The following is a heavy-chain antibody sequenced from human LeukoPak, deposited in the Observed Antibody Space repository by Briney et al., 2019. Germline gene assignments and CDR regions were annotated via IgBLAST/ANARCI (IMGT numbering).Heavy chain of an antibody. V-gene: IGHV3-48*03. CDR1: GFTFSTYE. Sequence: GGSLGLSCAASGFTFSTYEMNWVRQAPGKGLEWVSYISSSGNGDTIYQPDSVKGRFTISRDNAENSLYLQMNSLRAEDTAVYFCARARGDWDAFDIWGRGTMVTVSS. CDR2: ISSSGNGDTI. D-gene: IGHD2-21*02. J-gene: IGHJ3*02. CDR3: ARARGDWDAFDI.